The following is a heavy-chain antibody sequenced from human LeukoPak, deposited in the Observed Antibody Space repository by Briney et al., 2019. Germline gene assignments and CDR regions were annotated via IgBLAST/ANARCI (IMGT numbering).Heavy chain of an antibody. Sequence: GASVKVSCKASGYTFTSYDINWVRQAPGQGLEWMGRIIPIFGTANYAQKFQGRVTITTDESTSTAYMELSSLRSEDTAVYYCARDSTGSKIYGSVSPVSPFDYWGQGTLVTVSS. CDR1: GYTFTSYD. CDR2: IIPIFGTA. CDR3: ARDSTGSKIYGSVSPVSPFDY. D-gene: IGHD3-10*01. J-gene: IGHJ4*02. V-gene: IGHV1-69*05.